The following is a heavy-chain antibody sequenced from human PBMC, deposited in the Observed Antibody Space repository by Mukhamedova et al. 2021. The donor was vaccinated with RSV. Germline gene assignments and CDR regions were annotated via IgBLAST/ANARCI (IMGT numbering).Heavy chain of an antibody. V-gene: IGHV3-23*01. CDR2: GSGSST. Sequence: GSGSSTYYADSLKGRFTISRDNSQNTVYLQMNSLRAEDTAVYYCAKDGSGNSGWYQFSYLESWGQGILVTVSS. CDR3: AKDGSGNSGWYQFSYLES. J-gene: IGHJ4*02. D-gene: IGHD6-19*01.